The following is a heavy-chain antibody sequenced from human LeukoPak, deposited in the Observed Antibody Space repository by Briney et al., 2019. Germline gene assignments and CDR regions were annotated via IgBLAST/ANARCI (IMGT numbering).Heavy chain of an antibody. J-gene: IGHJ4*02. CDR2: IYYSGST. Sequence: SETLPLTCTVSGGSISSYYWSWIRQPPGKGLEWIGYIYYSGSTNYNPSLKSRVTISVNTSKNQFSLKLSPVTAADTAVYYCARVGVDYSGNIIKYFFDYWGQGTLVTVSS. CDR3: ARVGVDYSGNIIKYFFDY. D-gene: IGHD4-23*01. CDR1: GGSISSYY. V-gene: IGHV4-59*01.